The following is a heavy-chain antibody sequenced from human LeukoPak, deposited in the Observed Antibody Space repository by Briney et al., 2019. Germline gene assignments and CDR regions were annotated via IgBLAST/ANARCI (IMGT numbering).Heavy chain of an antibody. CDR3: ARGGRDGYNTFDY. CDR2: IIPILGIA. V-gene: IGHV1-69*04. J-gene: IGHJ4*02. CDR1: GGTFSSYA. Sequence: SVTVSCKASGGTFSSYAISWVRQAPGQGLEWMGRIIPILGIANYAQKFQGRVTITADKSTSTAYMELSSLRSEDTAVYYCARGGRDGYNTFDYWGQGTLVTVSS. D-gene: IGHD5-24*01.